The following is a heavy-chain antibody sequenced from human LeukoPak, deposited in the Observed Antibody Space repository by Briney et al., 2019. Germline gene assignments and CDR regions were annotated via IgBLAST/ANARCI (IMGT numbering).Heavy chain of an antibody. CDR1: GGTFSSYT. CDR2: ISAYSTYTGNT. Sequence: ASVKVSRKASGGTFSSYTISWVRQAPGQGLEWMGWISAYSTYTGNTNYAQKFQGRVLMTTDTSTNIAYMELRSLRSDDTAVYYCTRDLGDMAAGVFYDYWGQGTLVTVSS. D-gene: IGHD6-19*01. CDR3: TRDLGDMAAGVFYDY. V-gene: IGHV1-18*01. J-gene: IGHJ4*02.